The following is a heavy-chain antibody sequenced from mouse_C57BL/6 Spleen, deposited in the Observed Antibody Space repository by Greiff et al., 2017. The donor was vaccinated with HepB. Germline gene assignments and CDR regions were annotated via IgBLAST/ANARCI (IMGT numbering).Heavy chain of an antibody. CDR1: GYTFTDYN. D-gene: IGHD1-1*01. Sequence: EVQLQQSGPELVKPGASVKMSCKASGYTFTDYNMHWVKQSHGKSLEWIGYINPNNGGTSYTQKFKGKATLTVNKSSSTAYMELRSLTSEDSAVYYCARAGGSSYFDYWGQGTTLTVSS. J-gene: IGHJ2*01. V-gene: IGHV1-22*01. CDR2: INPNNGGT. CDR3: ARAGGSSYFDY.